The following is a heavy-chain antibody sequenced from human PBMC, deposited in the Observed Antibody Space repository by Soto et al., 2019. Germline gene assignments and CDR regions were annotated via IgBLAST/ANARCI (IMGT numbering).Heavy chain of an antibody. CDR1: GFTFSSYS. V-gene: IGHV3-21*01. D-gene: IGHD1-7*01. Sequence: PGGSLRLSCAASGFTFSSYSMNWVHQAPGKGLEWVSSISSSSSYIYYADSVKGRFTISRDNAKNSLYLHMNSLRAEDTAVYYCARDQSSVTGTNFYYYYGMDVWGQGTTVTVSS. CDR2: ISSSSSYI. J-gene: IGHJ6*02. CDR3: ARDQSSVTGTNFYYYYGMDV.